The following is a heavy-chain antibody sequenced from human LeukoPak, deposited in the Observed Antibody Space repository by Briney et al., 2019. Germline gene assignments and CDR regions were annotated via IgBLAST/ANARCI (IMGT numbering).Heavy chain of an antibody. Sequence: ASVKVSCKASGGTFSSYAISWVRQAPGQGLEWMGRIIPILGIANYAQKFQGRVTITADKSTNTAYMELSSLRSEDTAVYYCARDSPAIFGEPNDYWGQGTLVTVSS. CDR2: IIPILGIA. CDR1: GGTFSSYA. D-gene: IGHD3-3*01. J-gene: IGHJ4*02. V-gene: IGHV1-69*04. CDR3: ARDSPAIFGEPNDY.